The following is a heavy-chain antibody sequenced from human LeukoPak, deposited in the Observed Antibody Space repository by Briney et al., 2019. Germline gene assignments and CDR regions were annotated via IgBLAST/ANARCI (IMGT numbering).Heavy chain of an antibody. D-gene: IGHD6-6*01. Sequence: SETLSLTCTVSGGSISSHYWSWIRQPPGKGLEWIGYIYYSGSTNYNPSLKSRVTISVDTSKNQFSLKLSSVTAADAAVYYCARGIAARRHWFDPWGQGTLVTVSS. CDR3: ARGIAARRHWFDP. V-gene: IGHV4-59*11. CDR1: GGSISSHY. J-gene: IGHJ5*02. CDR2: IYYSGST.